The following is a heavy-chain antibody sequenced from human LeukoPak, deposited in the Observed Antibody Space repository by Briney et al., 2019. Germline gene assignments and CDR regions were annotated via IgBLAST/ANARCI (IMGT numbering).Heavy chain of an antibody. V-gene: IGHV3-21*06. CDR2: ISSSSSYI. Sequence: GGSLRLSCAASGFTFSSYSTNWVRQAPGKGLEWVSSISSSSSYIYYADSVKGRFTISRDNAKNSLDLQMNSLRVEDTAVYYCVRDRHYIGNREVRFPYWGQGALVTVSS. J-gene: IGHJ4*02. CDR1: GFTFSSYS. D-gene: IGHD3-10*01. CDR3: VRDRHYIGNREVRFPY.